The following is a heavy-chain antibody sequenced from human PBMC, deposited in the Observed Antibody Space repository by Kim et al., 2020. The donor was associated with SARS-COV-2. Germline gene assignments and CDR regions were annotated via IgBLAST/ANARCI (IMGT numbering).Heavy chain of an antibody. CDR2: GSNE. V-gene: IGHV3-30*02. Sequence: GSNEYYAEAVKGRFTISRDNSKDTLYLQMNSLKPEDTAVYYCAKTGRGFDYWGQGTLVTVSS. J-gene: IGHJ4*02. CDR3: AKTGRGFDY. D-gene: IGHD1-26*01.